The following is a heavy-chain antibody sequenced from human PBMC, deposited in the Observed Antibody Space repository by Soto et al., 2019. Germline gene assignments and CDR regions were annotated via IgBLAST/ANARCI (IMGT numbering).Heavy chain of an antibody. CDR2: IIPILGIA. J-gene: IGHJ4*02. V-gene: IGHV1-69*02. Sequence: QVQLVQSGAEVKKPGSSVKVSCKASGGTFSSYTISWVRQAPGQGLEWMGRIIPILGIANYAQKFQGRVTITADKSTSTAYMELSSLRSEDTAVYYCARGHQVDIVATNLDYWGQGTLVTVSS. CDR3: ARGHQVDIVATNLDY. CDR1: GGTFSSYT. D-gene: IGHD5-12*01.